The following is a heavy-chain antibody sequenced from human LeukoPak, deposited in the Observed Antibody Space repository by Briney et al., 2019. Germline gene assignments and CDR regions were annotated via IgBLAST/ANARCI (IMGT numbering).Heavy chain of an antibody. CDR3: ARRGGRMAARYNWFDP. J-gene: IGHJ5*02. CDR1: GGSFSGYY. Sequence: SETLSLTCAVYGGSFSGYYWSWIRQPPGKGLEWIGEINHSGSTNYNPSLKSRVTISVDTSKNQFSLKLSSVTAADTAVYYCARRGGRMAARYNWFDPWGQGTLVTVSS. CDR2: INHSGST. D-gene: IGHD6-6*01. V-gene: IGHV4-34*01.